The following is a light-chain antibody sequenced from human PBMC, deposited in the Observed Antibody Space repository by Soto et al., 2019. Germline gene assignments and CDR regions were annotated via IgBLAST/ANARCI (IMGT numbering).Light chain of an antibody. CDR1: ESLAHSDGSTY. CDR2: PVS. Sequence: DAVMAQSQVSLPATLGQPTSISGTSNESLAHSDGSTYFSWYQQRPGRSPRRLIYPVSNRDPGVPARFSGSGSGTDFALTISRVEAEDFGVYYCMQETHWPITFGQGTRLE. CDR3: MQETHWPIT. V-gene: IGKV2-30*02. J-gene: IGKJ5*01.